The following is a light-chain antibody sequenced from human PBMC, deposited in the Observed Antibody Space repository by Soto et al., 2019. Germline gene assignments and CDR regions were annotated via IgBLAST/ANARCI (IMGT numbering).Light chain of an antibody. CDR3: QQYVSSPST. CDR2: GAS. J-gene: IGKJ3*01. Sequence: EIVLTQSPGSLSLSPGERATLSCRASQSVSSANLAWYQQKPGQAPRLLIFGASSRATGISDRFSGSGSGTDFTLTISRLEPEDCAVYYCQQYVSSPSTFGPGTKVDVK. V-gene: IGKV3-20*01. CDR1: QSVSSAN.